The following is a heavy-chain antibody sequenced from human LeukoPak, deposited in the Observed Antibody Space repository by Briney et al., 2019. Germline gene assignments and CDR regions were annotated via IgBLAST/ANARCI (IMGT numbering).Heavy chain of an antibody. D-gene: IGHD2-21*02. CDR1: GGSISSSSYY. J-gene: IGHJ3*02. Sequence: SETLSLTCTVSGGSISSSSYYWGWIRQPPGKGLEWIGSIYYSGSTYYNPSLKSRVTISVDTSKNQFSLKLSSVTAADTAVYYCARDDPIIVVVTAIEGAFDIWGQGTMVTVSS. CDR3: ARDDPIIVVVTAIEGAFDI. V-gene: IGHV4-39*07. CDR2: IYYSGST.